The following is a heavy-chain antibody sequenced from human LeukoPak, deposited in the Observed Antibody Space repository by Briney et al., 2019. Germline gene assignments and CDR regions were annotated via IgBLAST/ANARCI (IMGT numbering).Heavy chain of an antibody. J-gene: IGHJ4*02. Sequence: GGSLRLSCAASGFTFSSYAMSWVRQAPGKGLEWVSAISGSGGSTYYADSVKGRFTTSRDNSKNTLYLQMNSLRAEDTAVYYCAKDLSPTVTTCDYWGQGTLVTVSS. V-gene: IGHV3-23*01. CDR3: AKDLSPTVTTCDY. CDR2: ISGSGGST. CDR1: GFTFSSYA. D-gene: IGHD4-17*01.